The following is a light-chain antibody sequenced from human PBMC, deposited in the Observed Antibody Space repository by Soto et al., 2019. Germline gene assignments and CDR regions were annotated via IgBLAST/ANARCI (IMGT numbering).Light chain of an antibody. CDR2: GAS. V-gene: IGKV3-15*01. Sequence: EIVMTQSPATLSVSPGEGATLSCRASQSVGISLAWYQQKPGQAPRVVVYGASTRTTGIPARFSGSGSGTEFTLNISGLQSEDFAVYYCQTNDSWPLFGQGTRLEIK. J-gene: IGKJ5*01. CDR3: QTNDSWPL. CDR1: QSVGIS.